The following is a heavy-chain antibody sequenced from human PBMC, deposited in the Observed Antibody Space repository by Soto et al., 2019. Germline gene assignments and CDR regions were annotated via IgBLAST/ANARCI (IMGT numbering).Heavy chain of an antibody. CDR3: ARGVLH. CDR1: GGSISSGGYY. Sequence: QVQLQESGPGLVKPSPTLSLTCTVSGGSISSGGYYWSWIRQHPGKGMEWIGTIYYSGSTYYNPPLKSRVTIAVDTSKNQFSLKRSSVTAADTAVYYCARGVLHWGQGTLVTVSS. J-gene: IGHJ4*02. V-gene: IGHV4-31*03. CDR2: IYYSGST. D-gene: IGHD3-16*01.